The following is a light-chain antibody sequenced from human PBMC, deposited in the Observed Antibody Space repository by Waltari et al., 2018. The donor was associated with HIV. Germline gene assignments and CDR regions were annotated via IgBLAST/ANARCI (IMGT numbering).Light chain of an antibody. CDR1: SSDVGGYNY. V-gene: IGLV2-23*02. Sequence: QSALTQPASVSGSPGQSLTIPCTGTSSDVGGYNYVSWYQQHPGKAPKLMIYDVSKRPSGVSNRFSGSKSGNTASLTISGLQAEDEADYYCCSYAGSSTYVFGTGTKVTVL. CDR2: DVS. J-gene: IGLJ1*01. CDR3: CSYAGSSTYV.